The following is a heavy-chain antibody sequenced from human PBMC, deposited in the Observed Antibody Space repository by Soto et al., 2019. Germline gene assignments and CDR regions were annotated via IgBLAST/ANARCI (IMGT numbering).Heavy chain of an antibody. CDR3: ATRYCTSTNCYSFDY. CDR1: GFTFSSYS. J-gene: IGHJ4*02. CDR2: ISSSSSHI. D-gene: IGHD2-2*01. Sequence: VQLVESGGGVVQPGRSLSLSCAASGFTFSSYSMNWVRQAPGKGLEWVSSISSSSSHIFYADSVKGRLTISRDNANNSLYLQMNSLRVEDTAVYYCATRYCTSTNCYSFDYWGQGILVTVSS. V-gene: IGHV3-21*01.